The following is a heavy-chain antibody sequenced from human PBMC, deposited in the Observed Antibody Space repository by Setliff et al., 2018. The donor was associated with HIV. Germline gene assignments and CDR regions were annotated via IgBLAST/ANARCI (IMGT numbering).Heavy chain of an antibody. J-gene: IGHJ4*02. CDR2: ISYDGNNK. D-gene: IGHD3-9*01. CDR3: ARPTYYNFLN. CDR1: GFSFSNYA. Sequence: GGSLRLSCAASGFSFSNYAMHWGRQAPGKGLEWVAVISYDGNNKYYADSVKGRFTISRDNSKNTLYLQMNSLRAEDTAVYYCARPTYYNFLNWGQGTLVTVSS. V-gene: IGHV3-30-3*01.